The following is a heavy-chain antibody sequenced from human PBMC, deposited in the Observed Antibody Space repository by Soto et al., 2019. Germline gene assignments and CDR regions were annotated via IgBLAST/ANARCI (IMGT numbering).Heavy chain of an antibody. D-gene: IGHD3-9*01. CDR2: IYWDDAK. CDR1: GISLTNSGVG. V-gene: IGHV2-5*02. Sequence: QITLTESGPTLVKPTQTLTLTCTFSGISLTNSGVGVSWIRQPPGKALEWLAVIYWDDAKHFSPSQKSRLTITKDTSKYQVVLTMTNIDSVDTATYFCAQMDFDLYGMDVWGQGTTVIVSS. J-gene: IGHJ6*02. CDR3: AQMDFDLYGMDV.